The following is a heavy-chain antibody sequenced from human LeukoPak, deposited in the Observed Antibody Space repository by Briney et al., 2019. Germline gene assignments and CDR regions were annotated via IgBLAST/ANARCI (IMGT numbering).Heavy chain of an antibody. CDR1: GYTFTGYY. V-gene: IGHV1-2*02. Sequence: RASVKVSCKASGYTFTGYYMHWVRQAPGQGLEWMGWINPNSGGTNYAQKFQGRVTMTRDTSISTAYMELSRLRSDDTAVYYCARDLYSSSWQPPVLYYYYYMDVWGKGTTVTVSS. CDR2: INPNSGGT. D-gene: IGHD6-13*01. J-gene: IGHJ6*03. CDR3: ARDLYSSSWQPPVLYYYYYMDV.